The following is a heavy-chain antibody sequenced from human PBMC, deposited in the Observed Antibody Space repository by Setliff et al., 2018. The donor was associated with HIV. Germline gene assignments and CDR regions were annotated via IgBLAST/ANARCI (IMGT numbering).Heavy chain of an antibody. J-gene: IGHJ6*02. CDR1: GYNFNSYG. Sequence: ASVKVSCKTSGYNFNSYGISWVRQAPGQALEWVGWISVSNDDTEYAEELQGRVTVTTDTSTGTAYMELRNLKSDDTAVYYCARKVGITTYYYSSGSIKGALDVWGQGTKVTVSS. CDR3: ARKVGITTYYYSSGSIKGALDV. CDR2: ISVSNDDT. D-gene: IGHD3-10*01. V-gene: IGHV1-18*01.